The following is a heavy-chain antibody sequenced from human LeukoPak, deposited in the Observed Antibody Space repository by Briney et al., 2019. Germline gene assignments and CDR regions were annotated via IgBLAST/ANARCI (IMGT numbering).Heavy chain of an antibody. CDR3: ARDANVLRYFDWPTHFDY. Sequence: GGSLRLSCAASGFTFSDYYMSWIRQAPGKGLEWVSYISSSGSTIYYADSVKGRFTISRDNAKNSLYLQMNSLRAEDTAVYYCARDANVLRYFDWPTHFDYWGQGTLVTVSS. J-gene: IGHJ4*02. CDR2: ISSSGSTI. D-gene: IGHD3-9*01. V-gene: IGHV3-11*01. CDR1: GFTFSDYY.